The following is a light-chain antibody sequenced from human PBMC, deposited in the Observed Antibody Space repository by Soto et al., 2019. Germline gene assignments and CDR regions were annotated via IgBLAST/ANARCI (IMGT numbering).Light chain of an antibody. J-gene: IGKJ2*01. V-gene: IGKV3-20*01. CDR3: QQYGSSPMYT. Sequence: EIVLTQSPGTLSLSPGERATLSCRASQSVDSSYLTWYQHKPGQAPRLLIYGASSRAAGVPDRFSGSASGTDFTLIISSLQAEDVVVDYCQQYGSSPMYTFGQGTKLEIK. CDR2: GAS. CDR1: QSVDSSY.